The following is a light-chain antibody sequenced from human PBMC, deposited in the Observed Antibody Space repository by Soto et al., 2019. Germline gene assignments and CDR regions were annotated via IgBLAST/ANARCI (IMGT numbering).Light chain of an antibody. V-gene: IGLV2-8*01. CDR3: SSYAGSSNV. CDR2: EVS. Sequence: QSVLTQPPSASGSPGQSVTISCTGTSSDVGKYDYVSWFQHHPGKAPKLIIYEVSKRPSGVPDRFSGSKSGSTASLTVSGLQAEDEADYYCSSYAGSSNVFGTGTKGTVL. CDR1: SSDVGKYDY. J-gene: IGLJ1*01.